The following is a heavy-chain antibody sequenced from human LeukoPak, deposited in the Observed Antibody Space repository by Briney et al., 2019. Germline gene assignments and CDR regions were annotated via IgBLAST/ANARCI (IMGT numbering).Heavy chain of an antibody. CDR1: GGSISSYY. D-gene: IGHD5-12*01. Sequence: PSGTLSLTCTVSGGSISSYYWSWIRQPAGKGLEWIGRIYSSGSTNYNPSLKSRVTISVDTSKNQFSLKLRSVTAADTAVYYCARVSGYHWESFYDYWGQGTLVTVSS. V-gene: IGHV4-4*07. J-gene: IGHJ4*02. CDR2: IYSSGST. CDR3: ARVSGYHWESFYDY.